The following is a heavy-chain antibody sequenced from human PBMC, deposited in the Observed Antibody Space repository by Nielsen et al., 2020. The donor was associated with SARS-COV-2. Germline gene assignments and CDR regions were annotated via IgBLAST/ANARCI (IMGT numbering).Heavy chain of an antibody. V-gene: IGHV4-30-4*01. Sequence: SETLSLTCTVSGGSISSGDYYWSWIRQPPGKGLEWIGYIYYSGSTYYNPSLKSRVTISVDRSKNQFSLKLSSVTAADTAVYYCARVGTGYPDYWGQGTLVTVSS. CDR2: IYYSGST. CDR1: GGSISSGDYY. D-gene: IGHD3/OR15-3a*01. CDR3: ARVGTGYPDY. J-gene: IGHJ4*02.